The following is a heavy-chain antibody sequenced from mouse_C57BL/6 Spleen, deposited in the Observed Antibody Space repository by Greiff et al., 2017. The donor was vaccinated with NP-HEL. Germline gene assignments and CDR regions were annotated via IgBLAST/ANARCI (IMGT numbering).Heavy chain of an antibody. Sequence: QVQLQQPGAELVRPGSSVKLSCKASGYTFTSYWMHWVKQRPIQGLEWIGNIDPSDSETHYNQKFKDKATLTVDKSSSTAYMQLSSLTSEDSAVYYCARRDSNYPYYYAMDYWGQGTSVTVSS. J-gene: IGHJ4*01. CDR3: ARRDSNYPYYYAMDY. CDR1: GYTFTSYW. D-gene: IGHD2-5*01. CDR2: IDPSDSET. V-gene: IGHV1-52*01.